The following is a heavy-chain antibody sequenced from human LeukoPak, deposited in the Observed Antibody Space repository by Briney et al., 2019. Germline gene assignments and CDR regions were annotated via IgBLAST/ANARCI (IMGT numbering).Heavy chain of an antibody. D-gene: IGHD6-13*01. Sequence: SQTLSLTCTVSGGSISSGGYYWSWIRQHPGKGLEWIGYIYYSGSTYYNPSLKSRVTISVDTSKNQFSLKLSSVTAADTAVYYCARVPGYSSSWYYFDYWGQGTLVTVSS. CDR1: GGSISSGGYY. CDR3: ARVPGYSSSWYYFDY. CDR2: IYYSGST. V-gene: IGHV4-31*03. J-gene: IGHJ4*02.